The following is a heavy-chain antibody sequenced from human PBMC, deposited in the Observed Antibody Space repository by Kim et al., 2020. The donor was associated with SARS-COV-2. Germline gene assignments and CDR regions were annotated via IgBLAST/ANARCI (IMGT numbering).Heavy chain of an antibody. Sequence: GGSLRLSCVASGFTFNTYWMHWVRQGPGKGLEWVSRISSDGSSTFYADSVKGRFTTSRDNAKNTLYLEMNSLRAEDTAVYYCARDIDGDFVPGDYWGQGNLVTVSS. D-gene: IGHD4-17*01. CDR1: GFTFNTYW. CDR3: ARDIDGDFVPGDY. J-gene: IGHJ4*02. CDR2: ISSDGSST. V-gene: IGHV3-74*01.